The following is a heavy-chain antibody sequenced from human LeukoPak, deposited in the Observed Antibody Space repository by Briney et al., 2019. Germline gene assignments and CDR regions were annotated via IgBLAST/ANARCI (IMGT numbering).Heavy chain of an antibody. CDR1: GFTFSSYS. CDR3: ARARITRVRGVMNYYGMDV. CDR2: ISSSRSYI. V-gene: IGHV3-21*01. J-gene: IGHJ6*02. D-gene: IGHD3-10*01. Sequence: GGSLRLSCAASGFTFSSYSMNWVRQAPGKGLEWVSSISSSRSYIYYADSVKGRFTISRDNAKNSLYLQMNRLRAEDRAVYYCARARITRVRGVMNYYGMDVWGQGTTVTVSS.